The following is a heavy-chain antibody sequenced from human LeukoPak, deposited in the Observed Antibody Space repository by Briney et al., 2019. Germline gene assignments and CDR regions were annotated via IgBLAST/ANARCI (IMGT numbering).Heavy chain of an antibody. D-gene: IGHD3-3*01. V-gene: IGHV4-34*01. J-gene: IGHJ4*02. CDR2: INHSGIT. Sequence: SETLSLTCAVYGGSFSGYYWSWIRQPPGKGLEWIGEINHSGITNYNPSLKSRVTISVDTSKNQFSLKLSSVTAADTAVYYCARAPRHYYDFWSGYSYYFDYWGQGTLVTVSS. CDR3: ARAPRHYYDFWSGYSYYFDY. CDR1: GGSFSGYY.